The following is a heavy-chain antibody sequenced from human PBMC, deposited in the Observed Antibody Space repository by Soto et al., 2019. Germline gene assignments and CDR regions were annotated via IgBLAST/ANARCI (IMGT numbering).Heavy chain of an antibody. CDR2: INHSGST. V-gene: IGHV4-4*02. D-gene: IGHD2-8*02. Sequence: SETLSLTCAVSGGSISSSNWWIWVRQPPGTGLEWIGEINHSGSTNYHPSLKSRVTISVDTSKNQFSLKLTSVTAADTAVYYCARDKITGLFDYWGQGTLVTVSS. J-gene: IGHJ4*02. CDR1: GGSISSSNW. CDR3: ARDKITGLFDY.